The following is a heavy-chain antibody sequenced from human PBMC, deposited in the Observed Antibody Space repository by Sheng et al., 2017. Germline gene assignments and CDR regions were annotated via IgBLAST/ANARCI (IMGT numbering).Heavy chain of an antibody. CDR2: INHSGST. Sequence: QVQLQQWGAGLLKPSETLSLTCAVYGGSFSGYYWSWIRQPPGKGLEWIGEINHSGSTNYNPSLKSRVTISVDTSKNQFSLKLSSVTAADTAVYYCARRGVRITMVRGVYNWFDPGAREPWVTVSS. CDR3: ARRGVRITMVRGVYNWFDP. V-gene: IGHV4-34*01. CDR1: GGSFSGYY. J-gene: IGHJ5*02. D-gene: IGHD3-10*01.